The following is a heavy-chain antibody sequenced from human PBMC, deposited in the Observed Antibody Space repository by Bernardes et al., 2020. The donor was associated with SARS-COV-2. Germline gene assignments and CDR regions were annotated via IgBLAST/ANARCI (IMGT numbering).Heavy chain of an antibody. V-gene: IGHV4-4*02. CDR2: IYHSGST. J-gene: IGHJ4*02. D-gene: IGHD7-27*01. Sequence: SETLSLTCAVSGGSIGWLSWVRQPPGKGLEWIGEIYHSGSTNYNPSLEGRVTISVDMSNNHFSLYLNSVTAADTAMYFCARGPDIWGSFWDHWCQGILVTVSS. CDR3: ARGPDIWGSFWDH. CDR1: GGSIGW.